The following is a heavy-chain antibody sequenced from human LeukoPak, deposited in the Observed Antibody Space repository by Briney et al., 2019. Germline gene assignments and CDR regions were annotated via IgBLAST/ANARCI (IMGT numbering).Heavy chain of an antibody. Sequence: GGSLRLSCAASGFSFNDYWMSWGRQAPGKGLEWVAIINKDGSEKYYVDSVKGRFTISRDNAKNSLYLQMNSLRAEDTAVYYCARRRGDVWGQGTTVTVSS. J-gene: IGHJ6*02. V-gene: IGHV3-7*04. CDR1: GFSFNDYW. D-gene: IGHD3-10*01. CDR2: INKDGSEK. CDR3: ARRRGDV.